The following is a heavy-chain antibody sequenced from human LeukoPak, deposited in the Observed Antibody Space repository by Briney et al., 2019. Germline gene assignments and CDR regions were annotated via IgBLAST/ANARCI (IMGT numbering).Heavy chain of an antibody. Sequence: GGSLRLSCAASGFTFSRHWMGWVRQAPGKGPEWVASIKQDGSQYYVDSVKGRSIISRDNAKNSLYLQMNGLRAEDTAVYSCARGPDYGDRLDFFDYWGQGTLVTVSS. CDR1: GFTFSRHW. CDR3: ARGPDYGDRLDFFDY. CDR2: IKQDGSQ. J-gene: IGHJ4*02. V-gene: IGHV3-7*01. D-gene: IGHD4-17*01.